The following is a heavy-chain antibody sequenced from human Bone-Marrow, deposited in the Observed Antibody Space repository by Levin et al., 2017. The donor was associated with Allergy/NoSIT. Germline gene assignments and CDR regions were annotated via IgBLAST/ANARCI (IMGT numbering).Heavy chain of an antibody. V-gene: IGHV3-33*01. CDR2: IWYDGSNK. D-gene: IGHD4-17*01. J-gene: IGHJ6*03. Sequence: GESLKISCAASGFTFSSYGMHWVRQAPGKGLEWVAVIWYDGSNKYYADSVKGRFTISRDNSKNTLYLQMNSLRAEDTAVYYCARYKDYGDYGRYMDVWGKGTTVTVSS. CDR1: GFTFSSYG. CDR3: ARYKDYGDYGRYMDV.